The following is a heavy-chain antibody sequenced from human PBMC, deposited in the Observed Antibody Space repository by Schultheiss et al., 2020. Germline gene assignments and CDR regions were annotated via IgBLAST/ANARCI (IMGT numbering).Heavy chain of an antibody. Sequence: GGSLRLSCAASGFTFSSYGMHWVRQAPGKGLEWVAVISYDGSNKYYADSVKGRFTISRDNSKNTLYLQMNSLRAEDTAVYYCARIDYGDYDWGQGTLVTVSS. CDR2: ISYDGSNK. CDR1: GFTFSSYG. V-gene: IGHV3-30*03. J-gene: IGHJ4*02. CDR3: ARIDYGDYD. D-gene: IGHD4-17*01.